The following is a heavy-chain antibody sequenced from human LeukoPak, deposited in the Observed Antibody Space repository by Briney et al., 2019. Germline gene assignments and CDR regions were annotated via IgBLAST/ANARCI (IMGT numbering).Heavy chain of an antibody. Sequence: LSGGSLRLSCAASGFTVSSNYMSWVRQAPGKGLEWVSVISGSGTNTYYADSVKGRFTISRDNSKNTLYLQMNSLRAEDTAVYYCARATNDYYGSDPLDYWGQGTLVTVSS. D-gene: IGHD3-10*01. CDR2: ISGSGTNT. J-gene: IGHJ4*02. V-gene: IGHV3-23*01. CDR1: GFTVSSNY. CDR3: ARATNDYYGSDPLDY.